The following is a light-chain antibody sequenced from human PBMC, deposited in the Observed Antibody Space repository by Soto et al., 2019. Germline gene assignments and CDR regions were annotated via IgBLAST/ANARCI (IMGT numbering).Light chain of an antibody. CDR2: KAS. V-gene: IGKV1-5*03. J-gene: IGKJ1*01. CDR3: QPYNSYSPRT. Sequence: DIQMTQSPSTLSASVGDRVTITCRASQSISSWLAWYQQKPGKAPKLLIYKASSLESGVPSRFSGSGTGTEFTLPISSLQPDDFAPYYCQPYNSYSPRTFGQGTKVEIK. CDR1: QSISSW.